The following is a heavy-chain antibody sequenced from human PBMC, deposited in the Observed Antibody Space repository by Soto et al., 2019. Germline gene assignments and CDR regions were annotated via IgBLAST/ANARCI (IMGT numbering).Heavy chain of an antibody. CDR1: GYTFTSYG. D-gene: IGHD3-3*02. Sequence: RASVKVSCKASGYTFTSYGISWVRQAPGQGLEWMGWISAYNGNTNYAQKLQGRVTMTTDTSTSTAYMELRSLRSDDTAVYYCARAHFWSGYWLAGMDVWGQGTTVTVSS. V-gene: IGHV1-18*01. CDR2: ISAYNGNT. CDR3: ARAHFWSGYWLAGMDV. J-gene: IGHJ6*02.